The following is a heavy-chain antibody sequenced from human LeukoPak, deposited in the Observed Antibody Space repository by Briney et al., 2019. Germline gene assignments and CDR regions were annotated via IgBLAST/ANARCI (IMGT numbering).Heavy chain of an antibody. D-gene: IGHD3-16*01. CDR3: ARIVLGGLDY. V-gene: IGHV4-59*12. Sequence: SETLSLTCTVSGGSISGYYWSWIRQPPGKGLEWIGYIYYSGSTNYNPSLKSRVTISVDTSKNQFSLKLSSVTAADTAVYYCARIVLGGLDYWGQGTLVTVSS. CDR2: IYYSGST. CDR1: GGSISGYY. J-gene: IGHJ4*02.